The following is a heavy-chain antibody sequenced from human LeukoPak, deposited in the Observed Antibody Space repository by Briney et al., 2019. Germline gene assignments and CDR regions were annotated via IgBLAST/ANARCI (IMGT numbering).Heavy chain of an antibody. CDR2: IYSGGST. CDR1: GFTVSSNY. J-gene: IGHJ4*02. D-gene: IGHD4-17*01. V-gene: IGHV3-53*01. Sequence: GGSLRLSCAASGFTVSSNYMSWVRQAPGKGLEWVSVIYSGGSTYYADSVKGRLTISRDNSKNTLYLQMNSLRAEDTAVYYCAREDGDYTVDYWGQGTLVTVSS. CDR3: AREDGDYTVDY.